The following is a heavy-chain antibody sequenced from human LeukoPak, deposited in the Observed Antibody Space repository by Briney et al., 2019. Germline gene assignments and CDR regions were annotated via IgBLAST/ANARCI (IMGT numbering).Heavy chain of an antibody. J-gene: IGHJ4*02. Sequence: SETQSLTCTVSGGSISSSSYYWGWIRQPPGKGLEWIGSIYYSGSTYYNPSLKSRVTISVDTSKNQFSLKLSSVTAADTAVYYCAREARIAARPIDYWGQGTLVTVSS. CDR3: AREARIAARPIDY. D-gene: IGHD6-6*01. CDR1: GGSISSSSYY. V-gene: IGHV4-39*07. CDR2: IYYSGST.